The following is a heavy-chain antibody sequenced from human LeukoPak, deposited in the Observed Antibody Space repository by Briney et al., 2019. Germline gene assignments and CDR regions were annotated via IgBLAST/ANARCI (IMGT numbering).Heavy chain of an antibody. CDR2: ISWNSGSI. D-gene: IGHD6-19*01. Sequence: GXXLXLSCAASGFTFDDYAMHWVRQAPGKGLEWGAGISWNSGSIVYADSVKGRFTISRDNAKNSLYLQMNSLRAEDMALYYCAKATPGIAVAGSFDYWGQGTLVTVSS. V-gene: IGHV3-9*03. CDR1: GFTFDDYA. J-gene: IGHJ4*02. CDR3: AKATPGIAVAGSFDY.